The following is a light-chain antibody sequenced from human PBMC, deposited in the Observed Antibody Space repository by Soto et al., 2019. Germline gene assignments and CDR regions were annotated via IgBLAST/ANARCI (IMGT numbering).Light chain of an antibody. CDR1: QSVGTY. CDR2: GVS. CDR3: QQYVSIQLN. V-gene: IGKV3-20*01. Sequence: EIVLTQSPGTLSLSPGERATLSCRASQSVGTYLAWYQQKPGQAPRLLIYGVSSRATGIPDRFSGSGSGTDFTLTISRLEPEDFEVYYCQQYVSIQLNFGGGPKVDI. J-gene: IGKJ4*01.